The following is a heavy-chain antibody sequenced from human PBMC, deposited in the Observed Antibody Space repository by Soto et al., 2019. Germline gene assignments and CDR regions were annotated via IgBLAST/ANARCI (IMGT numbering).Heavy chain of an antibody. V-gene: IGHV3-49*03. CDR1: GFTLGDYT. CDR2: LRRTAYGGTT. J-gene: IGHJ6*02. CDR3: TRSLVEQGYYHHGMDV. Sequence: GGSLRLSCTASGFTLGDYTMRWLRQDPRKGLEWLAFLRRTAYGGTTEYGASVKGRFTISRDDSKRIAYLQMNSLKTEATAVYYCTRSLVEQGYYHHGMDVWGQGTTVTVSS. D-gene: IGHD2-8*02.